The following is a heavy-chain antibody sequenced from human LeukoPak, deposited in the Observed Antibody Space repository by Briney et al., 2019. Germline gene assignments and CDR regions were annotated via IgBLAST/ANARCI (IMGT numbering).Heavy chain of an antibody. J-gene: IGHJ4*02. CDR2: ISGSGGST. CDR1: GFTFNSYA. V-gene: IGHV3-23*01. Sequence: GSLRLSCAGSGFTFNSYAISWVRQAPGKGLEWVSAISGSGGSTYYADSVKGRFTISRDNSKNTLYLQMSSLRAEDTAVYYCAKRICSGAACYYAFYFDFWGQGTLVTVSS. CDR3: AKRICSGAACYYAFYFDF. D-gene: IGHD2-15*01.